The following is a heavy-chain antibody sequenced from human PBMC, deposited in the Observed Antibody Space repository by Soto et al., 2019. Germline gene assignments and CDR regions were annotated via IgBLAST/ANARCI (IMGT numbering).Heavy chain of an antibody. CDR3: VRDHAWAFDS. J-gene: IGHJ4*02. CDR1: GFTFSSYT. CDR2: FGGSAAYI. Sequence: PGGSLRLSCVASGFTFSSYTFNWVRQAPGKGLEWISYFGGSAAYIYYADYVKGRFTISRDDAKSSLYLKMNSLRVEDTAVYFCVRDHAWAFDSWGQGT. V-gene: IGHV3-21*05. D-gene: IGHD2-2*01.